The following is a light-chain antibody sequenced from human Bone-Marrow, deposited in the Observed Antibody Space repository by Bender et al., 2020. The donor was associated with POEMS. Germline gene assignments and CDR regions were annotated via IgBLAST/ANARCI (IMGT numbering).Light chain of an antibody. J-gene: IGLJ3*02. CDR2: SNY. CDR3: SSWDDSLSGWV. CDR1: TSNIGAPYD. V-gene: IGLV1-40*01. Sequence: QSVLTQPPAVSEAPGQTVTISCTGSTSNIGAPYDVHWYQQLPGTAPRLVVYSNYQRPSGVPARFSGSKSGTSASLAISDIQSEDEGDYYCSSWDDSLSGWVFGGGTKLTVL.